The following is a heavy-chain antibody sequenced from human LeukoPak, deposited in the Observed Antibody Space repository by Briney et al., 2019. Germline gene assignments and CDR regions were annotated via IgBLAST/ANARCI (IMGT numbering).Heavy chain of an antibody. J-gene: IGHJ3*02. Sequence: PGGSLRLSCAASGFTFKNYGVSWVRQAPGNGLEWVSAISGSGGTIYYADSVRGRFTISRDNSKNTLYLEMNSLRAEDTAVYYCAKHDYDNSGRLYAFDIWGQGTMVTVCS. CDR1: GFTFKNYG. D-gene: IGHD3-22*01. V-gene: IGHV3-23*01. CDR2: ISGSGGTI. CDR3: AKHDYDNSGRLYAFDI.